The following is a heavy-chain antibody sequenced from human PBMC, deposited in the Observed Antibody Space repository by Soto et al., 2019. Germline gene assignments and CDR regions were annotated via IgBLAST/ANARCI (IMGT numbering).Heavy chain of an antibody. V-gene: IGHV3-66*01. CDR1: GFSVSSYY. J-gene: IGHJ4*02. Sequence: EVQLVASGGDLVQPGGSLRLSCAVSGFSVSSYYMNWVRQAPGKGLEWVSLIYGGGSTSYAASVTGRFTISRDNSKNTLYLQMNSLRADDTAVYYCARSSGWNRFDYWGQGNLVTVSS. CDR2: IYGGGST. CDR3: ARSSGWNRFDY. D-gene: IGHD6-19*01.